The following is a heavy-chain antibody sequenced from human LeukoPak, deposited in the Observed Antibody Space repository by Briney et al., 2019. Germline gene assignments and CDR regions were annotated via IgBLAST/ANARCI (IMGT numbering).Heavy chain of an antibody. D-gene: IGHD3-22*01. CDR2: INPSGGST. V-gene: IGHV1-46*01. J-gene: IGHJ6*02. CDR3: ARDHEDYYDSSGYPYYYYGMDV. Sequence: GASVKVSCKASGYTFTSYYMHWVRQAPGQGLEWMGIINPSGGSTSYAQKFQGRVTITADKSTSTAYMELSSLRSEDTAVYYCARDHEDYYDSSGYPYYYYGMDVWGQGTTVTVSS. CDR1: GYTFTSYY.